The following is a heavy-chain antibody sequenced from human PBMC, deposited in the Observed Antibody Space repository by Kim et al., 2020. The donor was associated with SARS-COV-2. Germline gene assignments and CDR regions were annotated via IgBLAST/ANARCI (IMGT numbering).Heavy chain of an antibody. CDR1: GFTFSSYE. Sequence: GGSLRLSCAASGFTFSSYEMNWVRQAPGKGLEWVSYISSSGSTIYYADSVKGRFTISRDNAKNSLYLQMNSLRAEDTAVYYCARVMAYCSSTSCLFDYWGQGTLVTVSS. CDR3: ARVMAYCSSTSCLFDY. J-gene: IGHJ4*02. D-gene: IGHD2-2*01. V-gene: IGHV3-48*03. CDR2: ISSSGSTI.